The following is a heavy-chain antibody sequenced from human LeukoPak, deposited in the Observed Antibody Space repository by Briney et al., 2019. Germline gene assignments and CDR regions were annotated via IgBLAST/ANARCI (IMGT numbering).Heavy chain of an antibody. Sequence: QTGGSLRLSCATSGFTFSSYEMNWVRQAPGKGLEWVSHISDGGGTIHYADSVKGRFTISRDDAKYSLYLQMNSLRVEDTALYYSARSSGSYRPFDSWGRGTLVTVSS. D-gene: IGHD1-26*01. CDR1: GFTFSSYE. CDR2: ISDGGGTI. J-gene: IGHJ4*02. V-gene: IGHV3-48*03. CDR3: ARSSGSYRPFDS.